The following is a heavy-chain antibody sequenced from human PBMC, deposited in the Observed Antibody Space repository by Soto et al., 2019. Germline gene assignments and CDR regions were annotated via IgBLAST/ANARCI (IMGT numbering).Heavy chain of an antibody. Sequence: EVQLVESGGGLVQPGGCLRLSCAASGFTFSSYSMNWVRQAPGKGLEWVSYISSSSSTIYYADSVKGRFTISRDNAKNSLYLQMNSLRDEDTAVYYCARSPHYIAVAGFDYWGQGTLVTVSS. V-gene: IGHV3-48*02. J-gene: IGHJ4*02. CDR1: GFTFSSYS. D-gene: IGHD6-19*01. CDR3: ARSPHYIAVAGFDY. CDR2: ISSSSSTI.